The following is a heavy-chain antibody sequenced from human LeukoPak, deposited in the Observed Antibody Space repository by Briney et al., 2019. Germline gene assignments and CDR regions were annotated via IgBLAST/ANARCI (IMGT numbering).Heavy chain of an antibody. J-gene: IGHJ5*02. Sequence: SGGSLRLSCAASGFTFSSYAMSWVRQAPGKGLEWVSAISGSGGSTYYANSVKGRFTISRDNSKNTLYLQMNSLRAEDTAVYYCAKDLIVGATFGHWGQGTLVTVSS. CDR1: GFTFSSYA. D-gene: IGHD1-26*01. V-gene: IGHV3-23*01. CDR3: AKDLIVGATFGH. CDR2: ISGSGGST.